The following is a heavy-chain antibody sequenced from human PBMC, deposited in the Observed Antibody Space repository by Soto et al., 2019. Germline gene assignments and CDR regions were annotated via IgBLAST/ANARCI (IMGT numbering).Heavy chain of an antibody. CDR1: GFTFSSYS. J-gene: IGHJ3*02. V-gene: IGHV3-21*01. Sequence: LRLSCAASGFTFSSYSMNWVRQAPGKGLEWVSSISSSSSYIYYADSVKGRFTISRDNAKNSLYLQMNSLRAEDTAVYYCARDLSLLVRGVMGVWGAFDIWGQGTMVTVSS. CDR2: ISSSSSYI. D-gene: IGHD3-10*01. CDR3: ARDLSLLVRGVMGVWGAFDI.